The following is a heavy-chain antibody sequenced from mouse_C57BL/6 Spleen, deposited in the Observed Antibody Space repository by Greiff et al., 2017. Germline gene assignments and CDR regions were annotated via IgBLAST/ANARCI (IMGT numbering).Heavy chain of an antibody. V-gene: IGHV1-9*01. J-gene: IGHJ4*01. CDR3: ASHWDEYYAMDY. D-gene: IGHD4-1*01. CDR2: ILPGSGST. CDR1: GYTFTGYW. Sequence: VQLQQSGAEPMKPGASVKLFCKATGYTFTGYWIAWVKQRPGHGLEWIGEILPGSGSTDYNEKFKGKATFTADTSTNTAYMQLSSLTTEESAIYCCASHWDEYYAMDYWGQGTSVTVSS.